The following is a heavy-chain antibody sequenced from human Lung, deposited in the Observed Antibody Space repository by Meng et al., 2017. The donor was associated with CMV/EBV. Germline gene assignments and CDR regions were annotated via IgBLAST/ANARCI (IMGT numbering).Heavy chain of an antibody. CDR2: MNPNSGNT. V-gene: IGHV1-8*01. CDR3: ARTRIEVEPDGRKIKYYNYGMDV. J-gene: IGHJ6*02. D-gene: IGHD2-2*01. CDR1: GYTFTTYD. Sequence: ASXXVSXKASGYTFTTYDINWVRQATGQGLEWMGWMNPNSGNTGYAQKFQGRVTLTRVTSISTAYMELSSLTSDDTAVYYCARTRIEVEPDGRKIKYYNYGMDVWXQGTXVNGAS.